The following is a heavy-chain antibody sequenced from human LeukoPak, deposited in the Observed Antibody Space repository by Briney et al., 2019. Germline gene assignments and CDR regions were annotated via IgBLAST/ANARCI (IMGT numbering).Heavy chain of an antibody. J-gene: IGHJ4*02. CDR1: GFTFSSYS. V-gene: IGHV3-21*01. CDR2: ISSSSSYI. D-gene: IGHD5-12*01. Sequence: PGGSLRLSCAAAGFTFSSYSMNWVRQAPGKGLEWVSSISSSSSYIYYADSVKGRFTISRDNSKNTLYLQMNSLRAEDTAVYYCARALYSGYSFHFDYWGQGTLVTVSS. CDR3: ARALYSGYSFHFDY.